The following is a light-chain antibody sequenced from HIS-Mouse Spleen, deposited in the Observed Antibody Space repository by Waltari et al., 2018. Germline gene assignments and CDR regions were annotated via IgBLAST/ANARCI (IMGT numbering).Light chain of an antibody. J-gene: IGLJ2*01. Sequence: QSVLTQPPSASGTPGQRVTISCSGSSSTIGSNYVYWYQQPPGTAPKPLIYRNNQRHSGVPDRFSGSKSGTSASLAISGLRSEDEADYYCAAWDDRLSGRVFGGGTKLTVL. CDR1: SSTIGSNY. V-gene: IGLV1-47*01. CDR3: AAWDDRLSGRV. CDR2: RNN.